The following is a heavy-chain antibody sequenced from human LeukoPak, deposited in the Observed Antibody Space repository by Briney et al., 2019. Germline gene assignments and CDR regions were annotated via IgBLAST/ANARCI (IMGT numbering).Heavy chain of an antibody. J-gene: IGHJ3*02. V-gene: IGHV3-30*03. CDR1: GFTFSSYG. D-gene: IGHD4-17*01. Sequence: GRSLRLSCAASGFTFSSYGMHWVRQAPGKGLEWVAVISYDGSNKYYADSVKGRFTISRDNSKNSLYLQMNSLRAEDTAVYYCARDRSDYGDSRDAFDIWGQGTMVTVSS. CDR3: ARDRSDYGDSRDAFDI. CDR2: ISYDGSNK.